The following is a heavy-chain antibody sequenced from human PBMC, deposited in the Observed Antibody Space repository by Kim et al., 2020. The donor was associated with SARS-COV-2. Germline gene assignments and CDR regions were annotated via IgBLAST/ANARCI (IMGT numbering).Heavy chain of an antibody. J-gene: IGHJ4*02. Sequence: YAQKFQGRVTITADESTSTAYMELSSLRSEDTAVYYCARAYYDSSGNFDYWGQGTLVTVSS. D-gene: IGHD3-22*01. CDR3: ARAYYDSSGNFDY. V-gene: IGHV1-69*01.